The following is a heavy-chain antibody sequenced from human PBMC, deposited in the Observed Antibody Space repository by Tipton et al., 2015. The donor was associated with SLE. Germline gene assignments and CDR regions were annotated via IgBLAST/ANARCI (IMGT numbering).Heavy chain of an antibody. V-gene: IGHV4-4*08. D-gene: IGHD3-22*01. Sequence: TLSLTCTVSGGSISSYYWSWIRQPPGKGLEWIGHIYTSGSTNYNPSPKSRVTISVDTSKNQFSLKLSSATAADTAVYYCARDALAYYYDSSGYYFDYWGQGTLVTVSS. J-gene: IGHJ4*02. CDR3: ARDALAYYYDSSGYYFDY. CDR2: IYTSGST. CDR1: GGSISSYY.